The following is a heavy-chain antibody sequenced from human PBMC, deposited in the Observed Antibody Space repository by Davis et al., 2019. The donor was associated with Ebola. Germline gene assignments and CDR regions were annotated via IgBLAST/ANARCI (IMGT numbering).Heavy chain of an antibody. CDR3: ARGLFPVDTAMVTLYS. CDR2: ISYDGSSQ. J-gene: IGHJ4*02. Sequence: GESLKISCAASGFTFSTYGMHWVRQAPGKGLEWVAVISYDGSSQFYADSVKGRFTISRDNFKYTLSLEMNSLRAEDTAVYYCARGLFPVDTAMVTLYSWGQGALVSVSS. CDR1: GFTFSTYG. D-gene: IGHD5-18*01. V-gene: IGHV3-30*03.